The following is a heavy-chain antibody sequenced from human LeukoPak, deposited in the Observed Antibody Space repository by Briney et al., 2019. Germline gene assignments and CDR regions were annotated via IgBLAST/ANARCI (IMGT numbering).Heavy chain of an antibody. D-gene: IGHD2-15*01. CDR1: GFTFEDYA. CDR2: ISWDGGST. J-gene: IGHJ6*04. Sequence: GVLRLSCAASGFTFEDYAMHWVRQAPGKGLEWVSLISWDGGSTYYADSVKGRFTISRDNSKNSLYLQMNSLRAEDTALYYCAKDREVAGYYYYYGMAVWGKGTTVTVSS. V-gene: IGHV3-43D*04. CDR3: AKDREVAGYYYYYGMAV.